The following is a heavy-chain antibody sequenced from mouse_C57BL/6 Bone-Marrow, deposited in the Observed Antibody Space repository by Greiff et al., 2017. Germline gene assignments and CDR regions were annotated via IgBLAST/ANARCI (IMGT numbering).Heavy chain of an antibody. V-gene: IGHV14-4*01. Sequence: EVQLQQSGAELVRPGASVKLSCTASGFNIKDDYMHWVKQRPEQGLEWIGWIDPENGDTEYASKFQGKATITADTSSNTAYLQLSSLTSEDTAVYYCTTQTDQATFGFAYWGQGTLVTVSA. D-gene: IGHD3-2*02. CDR3: TTQTDQATFGFAY. J-gene: IGHJ3*01. CDR2: IDPENGDT. CDR1: GFNIKDDY.